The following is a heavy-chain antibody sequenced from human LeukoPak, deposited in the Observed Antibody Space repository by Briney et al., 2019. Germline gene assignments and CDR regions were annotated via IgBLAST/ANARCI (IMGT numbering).Heavy chain of an antibody. CDR3: ARGRHTSSRYYFDY. Sequence: VGSLRLCCAVSGFTFCSYWMSWVRQAPGKGLVWVSRINTDGSTTTYADSVKGRFTISRDNAKNTLYLQMNLLRAEDSAVYYCARGRHTSSRYYFDYWGQGTLV. CDR1: GFTFCSYW. CDR2: INTDGSTT. D-gene: IGHD2-2*01. V-gene: IGHV3-74*03. J-gene: IGHJ4*02.